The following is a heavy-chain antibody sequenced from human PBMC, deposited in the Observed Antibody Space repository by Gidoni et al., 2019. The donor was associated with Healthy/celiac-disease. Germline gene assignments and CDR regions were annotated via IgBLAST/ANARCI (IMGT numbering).Heavy chain of an antibody. CDR2: IKQDGSEK. CDR3: ARDRGIETPQTYYYYGMDV. Sequence: EVQLVESGGGLVQPGGSLRLSCAASGFTFSSYWMSWVRQAPGKGLEGVANIKQDGSEKYYVDSVKGRFTISRDNAKNSLYLQMNSLRAEDTAVYYCARDRGIETPQTYYYYGMDVWGQGTTVTVSS. D-gene: IGHD2-21*01. J-gene: IGHJ6*02. CDR1: GFTFSSYW. V-gene: IGHV3-7*01.